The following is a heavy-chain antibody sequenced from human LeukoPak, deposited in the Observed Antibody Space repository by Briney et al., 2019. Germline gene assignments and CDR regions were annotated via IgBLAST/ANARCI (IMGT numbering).Heavy chain of an antibody. D-gene: IGHD2-2*02. V-gene: IGHV3-21*01. Sequence: PGGSLRLSCAASGFTFSSYSINWVRQAPGKGLEWVSSISSSSSYIYYADSVKGRFTISRDNAKNSLYLQMNSLRAEDTAVYYCARVQRNSVPAAILGTDYWGQGTLVTVSS. CDR1: GFTFSSYS. CDR3: ARVQRNSVPAAILGTDY. J-gene: IGHJ4*02. CDR2: ISSSSSYI.